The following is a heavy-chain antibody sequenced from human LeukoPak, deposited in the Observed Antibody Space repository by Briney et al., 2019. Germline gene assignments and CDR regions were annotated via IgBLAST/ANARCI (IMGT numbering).Heavy chain of an antibody. J-gene: IGHJ5*02. CDR2: IYYSGST. D-gene: IGHD4-17*01. Sequence: SETLSLTCTVSGGSISSSSYYWGWIRQPPGKGLEWIGSIYYSGSTYYNPSLKSRVTISVDTSKNQFSLKLSSVTAADTTVYYCARHSSYYGDYAGDWFDPWGQGTLVTVSS. V-gene: IGHV4-39*07. CDR3: ARHSSYYGDYAGDWFDP. CDR1: GGSISSSSYY.